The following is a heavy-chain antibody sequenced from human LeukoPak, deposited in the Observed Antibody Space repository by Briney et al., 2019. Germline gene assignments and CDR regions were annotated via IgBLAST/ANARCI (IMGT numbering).Heavy chain of an antibody. V-gene: IGHV4-59*08. CDR2: IYYSGST. CDR3: ARVGHRYCSSTSCHVGAFDI. CDR1: GGSISSYY. Sequence: PSETLSLTCTVSGGSISSYYWSWIRQPPGKGLEWIGYIYYSGSTHYNPSLKSRVTISVDTSKNQFSLKLSSVTAADTAVYYCARVGHRYCSSTSCHVGAFDIWGQGTMVTVSS. D-gene: IGHD2-2*01. J-gene: IGHJ3*02.